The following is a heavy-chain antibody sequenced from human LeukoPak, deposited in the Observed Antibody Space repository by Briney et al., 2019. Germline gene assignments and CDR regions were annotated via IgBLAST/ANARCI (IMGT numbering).Heavy chain of an antibody. CDR3: AKDPPDSSSWYRAFDI. CDR1: GFTFSSNA. J-gene: IGHJ3*02. D-gene: IGHD6-13*01. Sequence: GGSLRLSCAASGFTFSSNAMSWVRQAPGKGLEWVSAISGSVGSTYYADSVKGRFTISRDNSKNTLYLQMNSLRAADTAVYYCAKDPPDSSSWYRAFDIWGQGTMVTVSS. V-gene: IGHV3-23*01. CDR2: ISGSVGST.